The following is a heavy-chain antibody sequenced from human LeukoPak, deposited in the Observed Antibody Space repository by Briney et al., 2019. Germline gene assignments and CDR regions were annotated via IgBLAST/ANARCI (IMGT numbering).Heavy chain of an antibody. CDR2: IYYSGST. CDR1: GASISSYY. CDR3: ARDGPEGYYYYGMDV. D-gene: IGHD7-27*01. Sequence: SETLSLTCTVSGASISSYYWSWIRQPPGKGMEWIGYIYYSGSTNYNPSLKSRVTISVDTSKNQFSLKLSSVTAADTAVYYCARDGPEGYYYYGMDVWGQGTTVTVSS. J-gene: IGHJ6*02. V-gene: IGHV4-59*01.